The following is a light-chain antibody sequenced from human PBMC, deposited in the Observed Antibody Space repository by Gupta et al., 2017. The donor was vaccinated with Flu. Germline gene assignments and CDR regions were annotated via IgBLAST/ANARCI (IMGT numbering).Light chain of an antibody. CDR1: QSISSW. Sequence: DIQMTRSPSTLSASVGDRVTITCRASQSISSWLAWYQQKPGKAPSLLIYKASTLQPGVPSRFSGGDSGTEFTLTIRSLQPDDSATYYCQQYMSHPYTFGQGTKLEIK. CDR3: QQYMSHPYT. J-gene: IGKJ2*01. V-gene: IGKV1-5*03. CDR2: KAS.